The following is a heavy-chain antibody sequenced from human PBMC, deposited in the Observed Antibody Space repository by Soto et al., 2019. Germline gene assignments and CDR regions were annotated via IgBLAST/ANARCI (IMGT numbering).Heavy chain of an antibody. CDR2: ISYDGSNK. CDR3: ARDRRYRGVMKATAFDP. CDR1: GFTFSSYA. J-gene: IGHJ5*02. D-gene: IGHD3-10*01. V-gene: IGHV3-30-3*01. Sequence: GGSLRLSCAASGFTFSSYAMHWVRQAPGKGLEWVAVISYDGSNKYYADSVKGRFTISRDNSKNTLYLQMNSLRAEDTAVYYCARDRRYRGVMKATAFDPWGQGTLVTVSS.